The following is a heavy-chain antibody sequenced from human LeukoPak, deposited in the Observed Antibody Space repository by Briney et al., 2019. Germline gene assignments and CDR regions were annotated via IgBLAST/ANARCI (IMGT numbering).Heavy chain of an antibody. J-gene: IGHJ6*03. CDR2: INHSGST. D-gene: IGHD2-2*01. CDR1: GGSISSGSYY. V-gene: IGHV4-39*07. Sequence: SSETLSLTCSVSGGSISSGSYYWGWIRQPPGKGLEWIGEINHSGSTNYNPSLKSRVTISVDTSKNQFSLKLSSVTAADTAVYYCARAQTPRYCSSTSCRGYMDVWGKGTTVTVSS. CDR3: ARAQTPRYCSSTSCRGYMDV.